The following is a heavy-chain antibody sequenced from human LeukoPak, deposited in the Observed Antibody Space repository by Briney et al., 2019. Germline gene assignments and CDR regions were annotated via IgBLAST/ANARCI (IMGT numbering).Heavy chain of an antibody. J-gene: IGHJ4*02. CDR3: AKESGWRGFDY. D-gene: IGHD6-19*01. Sequence: PGGSLRLSCAASGFTFDDYAMHWVRQAPGKGLEWVSGISWNSGSIGYADSVKGRFTISRDNAKNSLYLQMNSPRAEDTALYYCAKESGWRGFDYWGQGTLVTVSS. CDR1: GFTFDDYA. V-gene: IGHV3-9*01. CDR2: ISWNSGSI.